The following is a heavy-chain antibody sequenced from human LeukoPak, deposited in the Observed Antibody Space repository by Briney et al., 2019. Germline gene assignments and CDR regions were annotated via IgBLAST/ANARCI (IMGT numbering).Heavy chain of an antibody. CDR3: AKHDGQQPRY. D-gene: IGHD6-13*01. CDR2: IYNNGII. Sequence: PSETLSLTCTVSGGSITRYYLSWIRQPPGKGLEWIGYIYNNGIINYNPSLKSRLTMSVDTSKKQVSLRLSSVTAADTAVYYRAKHDGQQPRYWGQVTLVTVSS. J-gene: IGHJ4*02. CDR1: GGSITRYY. V-gene: IGHV4-59*08.